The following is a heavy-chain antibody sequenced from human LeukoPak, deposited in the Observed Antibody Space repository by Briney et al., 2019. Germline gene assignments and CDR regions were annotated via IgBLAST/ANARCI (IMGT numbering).Heavy chain of an antibody. CDR1: GFTFSDYY. CDR2: ISSSSSYT. V-gene: IGHV3-11*06. D-gene: IGHD4-11*01. CDR3: ASGRYSNYFDY. Sequence: GGSLRLSCAASGFTFSDYYMSWIRQAPGKGLEWVSYISSSSSYTNYANSVKGRFTISRDNAKNSLYLQMNSLRAEDTAVYYCASGRYSNYFDYWGQGTLVTVSS. J-gene: IGHJ4*02.